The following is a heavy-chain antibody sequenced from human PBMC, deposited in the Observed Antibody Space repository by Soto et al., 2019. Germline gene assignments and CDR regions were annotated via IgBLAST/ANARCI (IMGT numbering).Heavy chain of an antibody. V-gene: IGHV3-23*01. D-gene: IGHD2-2*01. CDR3: AKAAKYCSSTSCYFLDYYYYYMDV. CDR1: GFTFSSYA. J-gene: IGHJ6*03. CDR2: ISGSGGST. Sequence: GGSLRLSCAASGFTFSSYAMSWVRQAPGKGLEWVSAISGSGGSTYYADSVKGRFTISRDSSKNTLYLQMNSLRAEDTAVYYCAKAAKYCSSTSCYFLDYYYYYMDVWGKGTTVTVSS.